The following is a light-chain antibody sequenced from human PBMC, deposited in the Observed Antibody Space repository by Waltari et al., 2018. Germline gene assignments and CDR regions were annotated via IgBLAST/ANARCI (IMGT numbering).Light chain of an antibody. Sequence: QSALTQPPSASGSPGQSVTISCTGTRSDIGAYNNVSWYQQHPGKAPKFIMFEVTKRPSGVPDRFSGSKSGITASLTISGLQPEDEADYYCSSYAGSNYLVFGGGTKLTVL. CDR3: SSYAGSNYLV. CDR2: EVT. CDR1: RSDIGAYNN. J-gene: IGLJ2*01. V-gene: IGLV2-8*01.